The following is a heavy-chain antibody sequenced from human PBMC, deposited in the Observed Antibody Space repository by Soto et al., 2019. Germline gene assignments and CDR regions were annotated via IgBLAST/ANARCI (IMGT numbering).Heavy chain of an antibody. CDR3: ARGERSVDTALGPAFDAFDI. J-gene: IGHJ3*02. CDR1: ADTFTSFY. CDR2: IIPIFGTA. D-gene: IGHD5-18*01. V-gene: IGHV1-69*13. Sequence: SVRVSGKVPADTFTSFYIHWVRQAPGQGLEWMGGIIPIFGTANYAQKFQGRVTITADESTSTAYMELSSLRSEDTAVYYCARGERSVDTALGPAFDAFDIWGQGTMVTVSS.